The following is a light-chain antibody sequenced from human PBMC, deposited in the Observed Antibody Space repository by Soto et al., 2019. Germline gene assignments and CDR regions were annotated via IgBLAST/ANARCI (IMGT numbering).Light chain of an antibody. J-gene: IGLJ3*02. Sequence: QSVLTQPASVSASPGQSITIPCAGTSSDIGTYGYVSWYQQHPGKAPKLIIYDVTNRPSGVSNRFSGSKSGNTASLTISGLQAEDEADYYCTSYTSSSTLGVFGGGTKVTVL. V-gene: IGLV2-14*03. CDR2: DVT. CDR3: TSYTSSSTLGV. CDR1: SSDIGTYGY.